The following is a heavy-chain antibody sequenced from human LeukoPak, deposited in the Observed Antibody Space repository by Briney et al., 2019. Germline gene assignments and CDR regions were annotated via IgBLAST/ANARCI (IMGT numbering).Heavy chain of an antibody. D-gene: IGHD1-26*01. CDR2: INHSGST. CDR3: GRIVGAKNPYSYYYMDV. V-gene: IGHV4-34*01. J-gene: IGHJ6*03. Sequence: PSETLSLTCAVYGGSFSSYYWSWIRQPPGKGLEWIGEINHSGSTNYNPSLKSRVTISVDTSKNQFSLKLSSVTAADTAVYYCGRIVGAKNPYSYYYMDVWGKGTTVTVSS. CDR1: GGSFSSYY.